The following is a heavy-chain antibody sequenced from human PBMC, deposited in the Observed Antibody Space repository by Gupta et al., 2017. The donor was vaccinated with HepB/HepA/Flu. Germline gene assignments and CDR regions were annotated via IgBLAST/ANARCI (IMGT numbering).Heavy chain of an antibody. CDR3: ARPTGYCSGGSCPIGDDAFDI. CDR1: GYSFTSYW. V-gene: IGHV5-51*01. D-gene: IGHD2-15*01. Sequence: EVQLVQSGAEVKKPGESLKISCKGSGYSFTSYWIGWVRQMPGKGLEWMGIIYPGDSDTRYSPSFQGQVTISADKSISTAYLQWSSLKASDTAMYYCARPTGYCSGGSCPIGDDAFDIWGQGTMVTGSS. J-gene: IGHJ3*02. CDR2: IYPGDSDT.